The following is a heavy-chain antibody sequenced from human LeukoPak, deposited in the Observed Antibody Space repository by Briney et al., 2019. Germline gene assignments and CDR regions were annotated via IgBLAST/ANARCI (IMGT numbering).Heavy chain of an antibody. CDR1: GFTFSSYS. J-gene: IGHJ4*02. CDR2: ISSSSSTI. V-gene: IGHV3-48*01. CDR3: ARYPYYDSSGSNKREDY. Sequence: GGSLRLSCAASGFTFSSYSMNLVRQAPGKGLEWVSYISSSSSTIYYADSVKGRFTISRDNAKNSLYLQMNSLRAEDTAVYYCARYPYYDSSGSNKREDYWGQGTLVTVSS. D-gene: IGHD3-22*01.